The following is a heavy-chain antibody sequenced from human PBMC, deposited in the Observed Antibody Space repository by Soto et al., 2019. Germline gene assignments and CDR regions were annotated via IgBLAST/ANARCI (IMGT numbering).Heavy chain of an antibody. Sequence: QVQLQESGPGLVKPSETLSLTCTVSGGSISSYYWSWIRQPPGKGLEWIGYIYYSGSTYYNPSLKSRVTISVDTSKNQFSLKLSSVTAADTAVYYCARGYYDSSGYYLDAFDIWGQGTMVTVSS. CDR3: ARGYYDSSGYYLDAFDI. J-gene: IGHJ3*02. V-gene: IGHV4-59*12. CDR1: GGSISSYY. CDR2: IYYSGST. D-gene: IGHD3-22*01.